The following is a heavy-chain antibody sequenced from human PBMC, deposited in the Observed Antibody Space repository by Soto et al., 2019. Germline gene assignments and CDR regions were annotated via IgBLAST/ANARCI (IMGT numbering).Heavy chain of an antibody. J-gene: IGHJ4*02. D-gene: IGHD2-8*01. V-gene: IGHV3-64*01. CDR1: GFTFSSYA. CDR2: ISSNGGST. CDR3: ARGPDRYCTNGVCPEELIY. Sequence: SGGSLRLSCAASGFTFSSYAMHWVRQAPGKGLEYVSAISSNGGSTYYANYVKGRFTISRDNSKNTLYLQMGSLRAEDMAVYYCARGPDRYCTNGVCPEELIYWGQGTLVTVSS.